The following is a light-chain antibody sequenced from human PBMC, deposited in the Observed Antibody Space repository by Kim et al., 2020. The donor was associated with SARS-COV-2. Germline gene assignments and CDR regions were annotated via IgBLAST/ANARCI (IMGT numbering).Light chain of an antibody. V-gene: IGLV1-47*01. Sequence: QLVLTQPPSTSGTPGQRVTISCSGSSSNIGSYSVYWYQQVPGTAPKVLIYRNNQRPSGVPDRFSGSRSGTTASLAISGLRSEDEGNYYCAAWDDSLSGAVFGGGTKLTVL. CDR2: RNN. J-gene: IGLJ3*02. CDR1: SSNIGSYS. CDR3: AAWDDSLSGAV.